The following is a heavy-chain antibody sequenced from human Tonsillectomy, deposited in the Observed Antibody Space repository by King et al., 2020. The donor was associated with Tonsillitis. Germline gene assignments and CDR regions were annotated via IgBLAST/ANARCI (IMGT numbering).Heavy chain of an antibody. Sequence: VQLVESGSELKKPGASVKVSCKASGYKLTTYAINWVRQAPGQGLEWMGWINTNTGNPTYAQGFTGRFVFSLDTTVNTAYLQISSLEAEDTAVYFCARNRRGWYLMSYYYFGLDFWGQGTTVTVSS. CDR1: GYKLTTYA. D-gene: IGHD6-19*01. J-gene: IGHJ6*02. CDR2: INTNTGNP. CDR3: ARNRRGWYLMSYYYFGLDF. V-gene: IGHV7-4-1*02.